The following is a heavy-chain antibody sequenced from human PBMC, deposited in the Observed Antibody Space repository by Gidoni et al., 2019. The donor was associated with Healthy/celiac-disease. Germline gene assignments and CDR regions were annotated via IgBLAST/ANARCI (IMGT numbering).Heavy chain of an antibody. V-gene: IGHV3-21*01. CDR3: ARDSGSGSSYYYYYGMDV. Sequence: EVQLVESGGGLVKPGGSLRLSCAASGFTVSSYSMNWVRQAPGKGLEWVSSISSSSSYIYYADSVKGRFTISRDNAKNSLYLQMNSLRAEDTAVYYCARDSGSGSSYYYYYGMDVWGQGTTVTVSS. CDR1: GFTVSSYS. CDR2: ISSSSSYI. J-gene: IGHJ6*02. D-gene: IGHD3-10*01.